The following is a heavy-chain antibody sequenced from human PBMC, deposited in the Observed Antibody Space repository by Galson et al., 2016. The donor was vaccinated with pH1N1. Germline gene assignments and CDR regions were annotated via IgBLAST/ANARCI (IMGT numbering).Heavy chain of an antibody. CDR1: GGSIGGGYYI. CDR2: VFASGNT. J-gene: IGHJ3*02. Sequence: TLSLTCTVSGGSIGGGYYIWTWIRQPAGKGLEWIGRVFASGNTNYNPSLKGRVTISLDTSKSQFSLKLSSVTAADTAVYYCARARPTWDPLADAFDIWGQGTVVTVSS. V-gene: IGHV4-61*02. D-gene: IGHD1-26*01. CDR3: ARARPTWDPLADAFDI.